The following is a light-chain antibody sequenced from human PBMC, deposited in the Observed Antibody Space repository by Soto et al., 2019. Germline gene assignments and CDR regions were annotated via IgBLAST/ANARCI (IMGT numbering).Light chain of an antibody. CDR3: QQFGSSPGFT. CDR2: GAS. V-gene: IGKV3-20*01. J-gene: IGKJ3*01. CDR1: QSINNRY. Sequence: EIVLTQSPGTLSLSPGERATLSCRASQSINNRYLAWYQQKPGQAPRLLIYGASSRATGIPDRFSGSGSGTVFTLTISRLEPEDFAVYYCQQFGSSPGFTCGPGTKVDMK.